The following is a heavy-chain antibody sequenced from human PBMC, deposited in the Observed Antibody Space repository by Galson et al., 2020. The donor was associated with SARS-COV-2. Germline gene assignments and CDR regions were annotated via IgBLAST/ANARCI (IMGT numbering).Heavy chain of an antibody. J-gene: IGHJ4*02. D-gene: IGHD3-22*01. CDR1: GFTFADYA. V-gene: IGHV3-9*01. CDR2: ISWNRGSI. Sequence: GGSLRLSCAASGFTFADYAMHWVRQVPGKGLEWVSGISWNRGSIGYADSVTGRFTISRDNAKNSLYLQMNSLRAEDTALYYCAKDGSYYYDSSGHYEGRYFDYWGQGTLVTVSS. CDR3: AKDGSYYYDSSGHYEGRYFDY.